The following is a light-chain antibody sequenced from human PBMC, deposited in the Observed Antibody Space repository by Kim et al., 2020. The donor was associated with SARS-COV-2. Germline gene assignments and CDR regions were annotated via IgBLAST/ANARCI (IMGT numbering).Light chain of an antibody. CDR2: GDS. Sequence: QSVLTQPPSVSGAPGQRVTISCTGSSSNIGAGYDVHWYQQLPGTAPRLLIYGDSIRPSGVPDRFSTSMSGTSASLAITGLQAEDEADYHCQSYDTSLSGYVFGTGTKVTVL. CDR3: QSYDTSLSGYV. J-gene: IGLJ1*01. V-gene: IGLV1-40*01. CDR1: SSNIGAGYD.